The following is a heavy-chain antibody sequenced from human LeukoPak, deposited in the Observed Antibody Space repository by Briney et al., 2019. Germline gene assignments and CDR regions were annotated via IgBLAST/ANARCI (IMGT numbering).Heavy chain of an antibody. CDR1: GFTFDDYA. D-gene: IGHD2-8*02. Sequence: PGGSLRLSCTASGFTFDDYAMHWVRQAPGKGLEWVSGINWNNDSIAYADSVKGRFTISRDNAKNSLYLQMNSLRAEDTAIYYCAKSRLIYCTGGGCYGMDVWGQGTTVSVSS. J-gene: IGHJ6*02. V-gene: IGHV3-9*01. CDR2: INWNNDSI. CDR3: AKSRLIYCTGGGCYGMDV.